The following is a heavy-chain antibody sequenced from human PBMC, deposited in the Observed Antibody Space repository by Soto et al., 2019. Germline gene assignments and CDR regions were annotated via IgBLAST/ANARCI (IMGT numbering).Heavy chain of an antibody. CDR3: ARDRAVDIVATISGYGMDV. CDR2: IWYDGSNK. D-gene: IGHD5-12*01. V-gene: IGHV3-33*01. J-gene: IGHJ6*02. CDR1: GFTFSSYG. Sequence: QVQLVESGGGVVQPGRSLRLSCAASGFTFSSYGMHWVRQAPGKGLEWVAVIWYDGSNKYYADSVKGRFTISRDNSKNTLYLQMNSLRAEDTAVYYCARDRAVDIVATISGYGMDVWGQGTMVTVSS.